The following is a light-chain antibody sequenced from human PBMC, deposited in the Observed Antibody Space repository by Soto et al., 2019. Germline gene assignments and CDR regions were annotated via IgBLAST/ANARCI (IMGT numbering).Light chain of an antibody. Sequence: DIVMTQSPDSLAVSLGERATINCKSSQSVLYSSNNKNYLAWYQQKRGQPPKLLIYWASTRESGVPDRFSGSGSAADFTLTIISLQAEDVAVYYCQQYYSTPFTFGPGTKVDIK. CDR3: QQYYSTPFT. CDR2: WAS. V-gene: IGKV4-1*01. J-gene: IGKJ3*01. CDR1: QSVLYSSNNKNY.